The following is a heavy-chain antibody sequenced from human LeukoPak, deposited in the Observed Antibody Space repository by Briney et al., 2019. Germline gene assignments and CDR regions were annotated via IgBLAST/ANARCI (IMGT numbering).Heavy chain of an antibody. CDR2: IYYSGST. D-gene: IGHD5-18*01. CDR1: GGSISSYY. CDR3: ARAGTAMPWGYYYYYMDV. J-gene: IGHJ6*03. V-gene: IGHV4-59*01. Sequence: SETLCLTCTVSGGSISSYYWSWIRQPPGKGLEWIGYIYYSGSTNYNPSLKSRVTISVDTSKNQSSLKLSSVTAADAAVYYCARAGTAMPWGYYYYYMDVWGKGTTVTVSS.